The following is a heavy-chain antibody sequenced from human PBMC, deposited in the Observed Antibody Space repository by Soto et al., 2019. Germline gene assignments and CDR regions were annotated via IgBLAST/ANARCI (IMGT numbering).Heavy chain of an antibody. V-gene: IGHV4-59*01. CDR1: GGYICSYY. Sequence: PSETLSLTCTVSGGYICSYYWSWIRQPPGKGLEWIGYIYYSGSTNYNPSLKSRVTISVDTSKNQFSLKLSSVTAADTAVYYCARVRVYCSSTSCYDVGKDYYYYYMDVWGKGTTVTVSS. J-gene: IGHJ6*03. D-gene: IGHD2-2*01. CDR3: ARVRVYCSSTSCYDVGKDYYYYYMDV. CDR2: IYYSGST.